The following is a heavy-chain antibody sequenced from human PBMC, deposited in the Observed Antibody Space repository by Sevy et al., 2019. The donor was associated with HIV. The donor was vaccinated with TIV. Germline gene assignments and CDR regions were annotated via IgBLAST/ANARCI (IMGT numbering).Heavy chain of an antibody. CDR2: MNPNSGNT. J-gene: IGHJ6*02. V-gene: IGHV1-8*01. Sequence: ASVKVSCKASGYTFTSYDINWVRQATGQGLEWMGWMNPNSGNTGYAQKFQGRVTMTSNTSISTAYMELSSLRSEETAVNYCARKLKSPTMYSSGWYHYYYGMDVWGQGTTVTVSS. D-gene: IGHD6-19*01. CDR1: GYTFTSYD. CDR3: ARKLKSPTMYSSGWYHYYYGMDV.